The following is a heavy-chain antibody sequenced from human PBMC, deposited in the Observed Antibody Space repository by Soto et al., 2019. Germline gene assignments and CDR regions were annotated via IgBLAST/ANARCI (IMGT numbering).Heavy chain of an antibody. V-gene: IGHV1-2*04. CDR3: ARGLARAPLYYYGMDV. Sequence: ASVKVSCKASGYTFTGYYMHWVRQAPGQGLGWMGWINPNSGGTNYAQKFQGWVTITRDTSISTAYMELSRLRSDDTAVYYCARGLARAPLYYYGMDVWGQGTTVTVSS. CDR1: GYTFTGYY. J-gene: IGHJ6*02. CDR2: INPNSGGT.